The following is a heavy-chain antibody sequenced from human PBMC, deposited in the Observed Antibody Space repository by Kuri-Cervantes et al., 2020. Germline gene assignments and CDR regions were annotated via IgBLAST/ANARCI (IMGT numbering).Heavy chain of an antibody. V-gene: IGHV4-34*01. CDR2: ISHSGSD. CDR1: DGSVSGYY. J-gene: IGHJ5*02. Sequence: GSLRLSCAVFDGSVSGYYFSWVRQPPGKGLEWIGEISHSGSDKFNPSLKSRVTISLDASKTRFSLKMTSVTAADTAVYYCARGEVGATEWFDPWGQGTLVTVSS. D-gene: IGHD1-26*01. CDR3: ARGEVGATEWFDP.